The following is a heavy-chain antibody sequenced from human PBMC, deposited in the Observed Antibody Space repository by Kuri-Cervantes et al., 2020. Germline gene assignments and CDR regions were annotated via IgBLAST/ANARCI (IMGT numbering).Heavy chain of an antibody. CDR2: INAYNGNT. CDR3: ARLEKQWLPGL. Sequence: ASVKVSCKASGYTFTNYGISWVRQAPGQGLEWMGWINAYNGNTNYAQKLQGRVTMTTDTSTSTAYMDLRSLRSDDTAVYYCARLEKQWLPGLWGQGTLVTVSS. V-gene: IGHV1-18*01. J-gene: IGHJ4*02. D-gene: IGHD6-19*01. CDR1: GYTFTNYG.